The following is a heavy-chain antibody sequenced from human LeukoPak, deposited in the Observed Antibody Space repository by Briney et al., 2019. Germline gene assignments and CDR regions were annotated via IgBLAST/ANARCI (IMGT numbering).Heavy chain of an antibody. CDR3: ARRGSAADFDY. V-gene: IGHV3-23*01. D-gene: IGHD2-2*01. CDR2: LIGSDGST. J-gene: IGHJ4*02. Sequence: PGGSLRLSCADSGFTFSSYAMYWVRQAPGKGLEWVSALIGSDGSTYYADSVRGRFTISRDNSKNTLYLQMNSLRAEDTAVYLCARRGSAADFDYWGQGTLVTVSS. CDR1: GFTFSSYA.